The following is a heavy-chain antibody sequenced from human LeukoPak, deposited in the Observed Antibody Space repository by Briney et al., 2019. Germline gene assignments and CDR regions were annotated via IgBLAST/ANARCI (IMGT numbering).Heavy chain of an antibody. CDR2: ISAYNGNT. V-gene: IGHV1-18*01. J-gene: IGHJ4*02. D-gene: IGHD3-9*01. CDR3: ARLRYFDWLWYFDY. CDR1: GYTSTSYG. Sequence: GASVKVSCKASGYTSTSYGISWVRQAPGQGLEWMGWISAYNGNTNYAQKLQGRATMTTDTSTSTAYMELRSLRSDDTAVYYCARLRYFDWLWYFDYWGQGTLVTVSS.